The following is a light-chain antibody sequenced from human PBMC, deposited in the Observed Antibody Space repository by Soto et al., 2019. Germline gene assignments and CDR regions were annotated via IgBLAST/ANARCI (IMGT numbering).Light chain of an antibody. CDR1: QSVSSY. V-gene: IGKV3-11*01. J-gene: IGKJ4*01. Sequence: EIVLTQSPATLSLSPGERATLSCRASQSVSSYVAWYQQKPGQAPRLLIYDASNRATGIPARFSGSGSGTDFTLTIGSIEPEDFAVYYCQQRSNWVTFGGGTKVEIK. CDR3: QQRSNWVT. CDR2: DAS.